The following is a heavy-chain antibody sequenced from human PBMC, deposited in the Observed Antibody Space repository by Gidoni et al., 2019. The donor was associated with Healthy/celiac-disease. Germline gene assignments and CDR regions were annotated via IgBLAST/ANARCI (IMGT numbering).Heavy chain of an antibody. D-gene: IGHD3-9*01. J-gene: IGHJ4*02. CDR2: IYYSGNT. V-gene: IGHV4-39*01. CDR1: GGSISSSSYY. CDR3: ARQRYFDWLPDY. Sequence: QLQLQESGPGLVKPSETLSLTCTVSGGSISSSSYYWGWIRQPPAKGLEWIGNIYYSGNTYYNPSLKSRVTISVDTSKNQFSLKLSSVTAADTAMYYCARQRYFDWLPDYWGQGTLVTASS.